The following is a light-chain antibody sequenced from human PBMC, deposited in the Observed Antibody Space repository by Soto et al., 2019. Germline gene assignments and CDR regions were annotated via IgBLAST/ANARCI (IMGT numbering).Light chain of an antibody. CDR2: QVT. CDR1: GSDIATFNY. V-gene: IGLV2-14*01. Sequence: SVMAQPASMSGSPGKSITISCTGSGSDIATFNYVSWYQQYPGKAPKLLIYQVTSRASGVSHRFSGSKSGNTAALTISGLQPEDEAEYYCNSYSSTSFYVFGTGTKVTVL. CDR3: NSYSSTSFYV. J-gene: IGLJ1*01.